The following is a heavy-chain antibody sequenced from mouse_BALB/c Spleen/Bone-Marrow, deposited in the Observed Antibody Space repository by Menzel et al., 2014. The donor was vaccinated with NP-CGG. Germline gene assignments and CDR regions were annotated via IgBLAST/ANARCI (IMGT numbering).Heavy chain of an antibody. V-gene: IGHV1-84*02. CDR2: IYPGNGDT. CDR1: GYTFTDYY. D-gene: IGHD1-1*01. J-gene: IGHJ1*01. CDR3: ATPVYYCARRCYWYFDY. Sequence: QVQLQQSGAELVKPGASVKISCKASGYTFTDYYINWVKQKPGQGLEWIGWIYPGNGDTNFNEKFKGKATLTVDTSSSTAYIQPGTVYTEVTAVYFEATPVYYCARRCYWYFDYWGPGTTVTVSS.